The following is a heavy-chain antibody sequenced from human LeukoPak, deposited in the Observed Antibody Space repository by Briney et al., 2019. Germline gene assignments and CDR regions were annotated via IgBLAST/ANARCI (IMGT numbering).Heavy chain of an antibody. CDR3: VGDQVDDTGYLR. J-gene: IGHJ4*02. CDR2: INGDGRTT. V-gene: IGHV3-64D*06. D-gene: IGHD5-12*01. CDR1: GFIFSTYT. Sequence: PGRSLRLSCSASGFIFSTYTMYWVRQAPGKGLEYVSVINGDGRTTYYIDSVKGRFTISRDNSKNTLYLQMSSLRADDTAVYYCVGDQVDDTGYLRWGQGTRVTVSA.